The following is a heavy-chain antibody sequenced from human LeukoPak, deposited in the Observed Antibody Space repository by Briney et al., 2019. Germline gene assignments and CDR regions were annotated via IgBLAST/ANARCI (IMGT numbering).Heavy chain of an antibody. D-gene: IGHD3-10*01. Sequence: SVKVSCKASGGTFSSYAIGWVRQAPGQGLEWMGGIIPIFGTANYAQKFQGRVTITADESTSTAYMELSSLRSEDTAVYYCARGREDYYGSGSYYNPFDYWGQGTLVTVSS. CDR3: ARGREDYYGSGSYYNPFDY. J-gene: IGHJ4*02. V-gene: IGHV1-69*13. CDR2: IIPIFGTA. CDR1: GGTFSSYA.